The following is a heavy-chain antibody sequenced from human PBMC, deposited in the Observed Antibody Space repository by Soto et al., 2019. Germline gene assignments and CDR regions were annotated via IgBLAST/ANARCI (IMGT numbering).Heavy chain of an antibody. V-gene: IGHV3-33*01. CDR1: AFTFSSYG. Sequence: QVHLVESGGGVVQPGRSLRLSCVVSAFTFSSYGMHWVRQAPGKGPEWVAVIWYDGSKKYYRDSVKGRFSISRDNSRNTLYLQMNILRVEDTAVYYCARDDAASGAGLDYWGQGTLVTVSS. CDR2: IWYDGSKK. D-gene: IGHD6-13*01. CDR3: ARDDAASGAGLDY. J-gene: IGHJ4*02.